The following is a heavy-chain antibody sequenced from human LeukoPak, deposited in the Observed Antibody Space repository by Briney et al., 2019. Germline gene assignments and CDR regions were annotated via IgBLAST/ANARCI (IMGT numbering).Heavy chain of an antibody. CDR2: INPSGGST. D-gene: IGHD6-13*01. J-gene: IGHJ6*02. CDR1: GYTFTSYY. Sequence: ASVKVSCKASGYTFTSYYMHWVRQAPGQGLEWMGIINPSGGSTSYAQKFQGRVTMTRDTSTSTVYMELSSPRSEDAAVYYCARDPKRQLVRDYYYGMDVWGQGTTVTVSS. V-gene: IGHV1-46*01. CDR3: ARDPKRQLVRDYYYGMDV.